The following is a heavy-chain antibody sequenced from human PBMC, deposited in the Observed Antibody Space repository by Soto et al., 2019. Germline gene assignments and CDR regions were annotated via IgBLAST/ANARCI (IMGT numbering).Heavy chain of an antibody. Sequence: GGTLSLSCAASGFTFSSYDMHCVRQATGKGLEWVSAIGTAGDTYYPGSVKGRFTIARENAKNSLYLQMNSLRAGDTAVYYCARVPANYGMDVWGQGTTVTVSS. CDR1: GFTFSSYD. CDR3: ARVPANYGMDV. CDR2: IGTAGDT. D-gene: IGHD2-2*01. V-gene: IGHV3-13*01. J-gene: IGHJ6*02.